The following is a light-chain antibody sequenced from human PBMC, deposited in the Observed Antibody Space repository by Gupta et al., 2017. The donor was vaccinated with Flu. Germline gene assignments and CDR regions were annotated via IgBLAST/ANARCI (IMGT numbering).Light chain of an antibody. J-gene: IGKJ2*01. Sequence: EIVLTQSPVTLSLSPGERATLSCRASQNIGAFLAWYQQKPGQPPRLVIYDSSYRFNGVPDRFSGSGSGTDFTLTISGREPEDFALYYWQQRYSWYTYGQGTKLEV. V-gene: IGKV3-11*01. CDR1: QNIGAF. CDR2: DSS. CDR3: QQRYSWYT.